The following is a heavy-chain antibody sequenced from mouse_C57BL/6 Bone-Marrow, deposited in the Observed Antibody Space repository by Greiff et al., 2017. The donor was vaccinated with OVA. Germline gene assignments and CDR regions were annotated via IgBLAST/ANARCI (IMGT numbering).Heavy chain of an antibody. CDR3: ARQRRAIDY. CDR1: EYEFPSHD. Sequence: EVKLVESGGGLVQPGESLKLSCESNEYEFPSHDMPWVRKTPEKRLELVAAINSDGGRTYYPHTMKRRFIISRDNTNKTLDLQMSSLRSEDTSLYYCARQRRAIDYWGQGTSVTVSS. CDR2: INSDGGRT. D-gene: IGHD2-12*01. J-gene: IGHJ4*01. V-gene: IGHV5-2*03.